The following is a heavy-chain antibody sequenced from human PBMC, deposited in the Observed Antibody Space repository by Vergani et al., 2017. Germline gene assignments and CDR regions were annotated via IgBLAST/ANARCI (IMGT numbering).Heavy chain of an antibody. Sequence: QVQLVESGGGVVQPGRSLRLSCAASGFTFSSYGMHWVRQAPGKGLEWVAVISYDGSNKYYADSVKGRFTISRDNSKKTLYLQMNSLRAEDTAVYYCAPDSSGYWDGYWGQGTLVTVSS. CDR3: APDSSGYWDGY. D-gene: IGHD3-22*01. CDR2: ISYDGSNK. V-gene: IGHV3-30*03. J-gene: IGHJ4*02. CDR1: GFTFSSYG.